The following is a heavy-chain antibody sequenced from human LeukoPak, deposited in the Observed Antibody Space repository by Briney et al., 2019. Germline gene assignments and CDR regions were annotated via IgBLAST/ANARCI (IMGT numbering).Heavy chain of an antibody. Sequence: SETLSLTCTVSGGSISSYYWSWIRQPPGKGLEWIGYIYYSGSTNYNPSLKSRVTISVDTSQNQFSLKLSSVTAADTAVYYCARADDSSGYYFDAFDIWGQGTMVTVSS. D-gene: IGHD3-22*01. V-gene: IGHV4-59*01. CDR3: ARADDSSGYYFDAFDI. CDR1: GGSISSYY. CDR2: IYYSGST. J-gene: IGHJ3*02.